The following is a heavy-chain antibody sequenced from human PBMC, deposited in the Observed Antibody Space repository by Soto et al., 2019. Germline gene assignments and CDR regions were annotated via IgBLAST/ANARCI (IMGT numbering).Heavy chain of an antibody. CDR1: GYTFTSYD. D-gene: IGHD3-10*01. J-gene: IGHJ4*02. CDR2: VKPNNGHT. V-gene: IGHV1-8*01. CDR3: VRLFYYGSGSWVE. Sequence: QVPLVQSGAEVKKPGASVKVSCKASGYTFTSYDINWVRQATGQGLEWMGWVKPNNGHTGYAQKFQGRVTMTRNTSTSTAYMELDSLRSEDTAVYYCVRLFYYGSGSWVEWGQGTLVTVSS.